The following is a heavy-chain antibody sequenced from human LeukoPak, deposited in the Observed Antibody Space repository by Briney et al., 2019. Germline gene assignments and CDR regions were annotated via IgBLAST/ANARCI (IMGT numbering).Heavy chain of an antibody. Sequence: SETLSLTCTVSGGSISSYYWSWIRQPPGKGLEWIGYIYYSGSTNYNPSLKSRVTISVDTSKNQFSLKLSSVTAADTAVYYCASESPYSSSSYWGQGTLVTVSS. D-gene: IGHD6-6*01. CDR1: GGSISSYY. V-gene: IGHV4-59*01. CDR3: ASESPYSSSSY. J-gene: IGHJ4*02. CDR2: IYYSGST.